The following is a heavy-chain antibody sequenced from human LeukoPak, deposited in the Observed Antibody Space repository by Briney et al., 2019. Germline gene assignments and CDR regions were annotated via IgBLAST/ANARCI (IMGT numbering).Heavy chain of an antibody. J-gene: IGHJ4*02. CDR2: INDNGDGT. D-gene: IGHD7-27*01. Sequence: GGSLRLSCAASGFTFSSYAMSWVRQAPGKGLKWVSTINDNGDGTYYADSVKGRFTISRDNSYNTVSLQMNSLRDEDTGVYYCAKDGSGKPGDEEDDYFGYWGQGTLVTVSS. CDR1: GFTFSSYA. V-gene: IGHV3-23*01. CDR3: AKDGSGKPGDEEDDYFGY.